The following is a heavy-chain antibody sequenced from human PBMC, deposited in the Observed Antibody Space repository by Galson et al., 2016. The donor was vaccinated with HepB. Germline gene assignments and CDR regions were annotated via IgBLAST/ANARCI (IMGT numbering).Heavy chain of an antibody. J-gene: IGHJ4*02. CDR1: GFPVTDNY. D-gene: IGHD2-15*01. Sequence: SLRLSCAVSGFPVTDNYMSWVRQAPGKGLEWLSVIYSGGTTNYADSLKGRFTISRDNSKNTVYLHISSLRVEDTAVYYCASSYCTGGSCYFDDRGQGTLLTVSS. V-gene: IGHV3-53*01. CDR2: IYSGGTT. CDR3: ASSYCTGGSCYFDD.